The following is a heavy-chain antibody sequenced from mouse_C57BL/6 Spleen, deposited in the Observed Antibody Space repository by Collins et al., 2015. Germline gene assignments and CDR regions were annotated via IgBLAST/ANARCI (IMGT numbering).Heavy chain of an antibody. CDR3: ANEGLGSPFGAY. V-gene: IGHV5-9*04. D-gene: IGHD1-1*01. Sequence: GRFTISRDNAKNTLYLQMSSLRSEDTAMYYCANEGLGSPFGAYWGQGTLVTVSA. J-gene: IGHJ3*01.